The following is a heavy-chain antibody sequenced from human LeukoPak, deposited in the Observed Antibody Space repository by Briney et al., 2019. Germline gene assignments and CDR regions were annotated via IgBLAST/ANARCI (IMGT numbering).Heavy chain of an antibody. CDR1: GHSINSGFS. CDR2: VSHSGYT. V-gene: IGHV4-38-2*02. CDR3: AREREGPYGYLDY. D-gene: IGHD4-17*01. Sequence: PSETLSLTCNVSGHSINSGFSWGWTRQAPGKGLEWIASVSHSGYTYHNPSLRSRVTISVDTTKNQFSLRLSSVTAADTAVYYCAREREGPYGYLDYWGQGTLVAVSS. J-gene: IGHJ4*02.